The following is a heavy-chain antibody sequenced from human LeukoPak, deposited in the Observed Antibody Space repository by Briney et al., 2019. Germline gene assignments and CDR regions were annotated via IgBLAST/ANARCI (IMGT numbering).Heavy chain of an antibody. CDR1: GYSFTSYW. Sequence: GESLKISCKGSGYSFTSYWIGWVRQMPGKGLVWMGIIYPGDSDTRYSPSFQGQVTISADKTINTAYLQWSSLKASDTAMYYCARHDILTGYSYYYYYYMDVWGKGTTVTVSS. J-gene: IGHJ6*03. V-gene: IGHV5-51*01. CDR3: ARHDILTGYSYYYYYYMDV. CDR2: IYPGDSDT. D-gene: IGHD3-9*01.